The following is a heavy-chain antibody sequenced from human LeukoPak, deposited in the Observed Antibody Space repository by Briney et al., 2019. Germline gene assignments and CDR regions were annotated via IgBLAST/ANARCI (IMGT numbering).Heavy chain of an antibody. CDR2: IYYSGST. Sequence: PSETLSLTCTVSGGSISSGGYYWSWIRQHPGNGLEWIGYIYYSGSTYYNPSLKSRVTISVDTSKNQFSLKLSSVTAADTAVYYCARVRTTVTTFRFDYWGQGTLVTVSS. J-gene: IGHJ4*02. V-gene: IGHV4-31*03. D-gene: IGHD4-17*01. CDR3: ARVRTTVTTFRFDY. CDR1: GGSISSGGYY.